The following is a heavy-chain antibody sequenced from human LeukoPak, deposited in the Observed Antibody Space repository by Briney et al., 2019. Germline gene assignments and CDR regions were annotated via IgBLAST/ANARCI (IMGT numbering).Heavy chain of an antibody. CDR1: GGSISSYY. J-gene: IGHJ4*02. Sequence: SETLSLTCTVSGGSISSYYWSWIRQPPGKGLEWIGYIYYSGSTNYNPSLKSRVTISVDTSKNQFSLKLSSVTAADTAVYYCARESKYYYDSSGYFENWGQGTLVTVSS. V-gene: IGHV4-59*01. CDR3: ARESKYYYDSSGYFEN. D-gene: IGHD3-22*01. CDR2: IYYSGST.